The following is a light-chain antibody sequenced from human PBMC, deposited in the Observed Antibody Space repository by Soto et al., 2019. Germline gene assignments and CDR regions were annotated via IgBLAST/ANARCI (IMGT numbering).Light chain of an antibody. J-gene: IGKJ4*01. Sequence: EIVLKQSPGTLSLSPGERATLSCRASQSVNNYLAWNQQKPGQAPRLLIYDASNRATGIPTRFSGSGSGTDFTPTISSLEPEDSAVFYCQQRGTWPWLTFGGGIRVEI. CDR1: QSVNNY. V-gene: IGKV3-11*01. CDR2: DAS. CDR3: QQRGTWPWLT.